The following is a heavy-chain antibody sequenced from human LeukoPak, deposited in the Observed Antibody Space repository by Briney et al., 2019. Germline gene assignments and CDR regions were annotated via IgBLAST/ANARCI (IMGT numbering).Heavy chain of an antibody. CDR1: GFTFSSYG. CDR2: IWYDGSNK. V-gene: IGHV3-33*06. Sequence: GGSLRLSCAASGFTFSSYGMHWVRQAPGKGLEWVAVIWYDGSNKYYADSVKGRFTISRDNSKNTLCLQMNSLRAEDTAVYYCAKGSHSSSWDDDAEYFQHWGQGTLVTVSS. D-gene: IGHD6-13*01. CDR3: AKGSHSSSWDDDAEYFQH. J-gene: IGHJ1*01.